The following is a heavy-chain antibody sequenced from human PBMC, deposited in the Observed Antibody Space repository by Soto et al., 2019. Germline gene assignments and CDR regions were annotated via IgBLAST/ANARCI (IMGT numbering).Heavy chain of an antibody. CDR1: GFTFSSYG. D-gene: IGHD6-13*01. V-gene: IGHV3-30*03. Sequence: GGSLRLSCAASGFTFSSYGMHWVRQAPGKGLEWVAVISYDGSNKYYADSVKGRFTISRDNSKNTLYLQMNSLRAEDTAVYYCASRSSSWYYGMDVWGQGTTVTVSS. CDR3: ASRSSSWYYGMDV. J-gene: IGHJ6*02. CDR2: ISYDGSNK.